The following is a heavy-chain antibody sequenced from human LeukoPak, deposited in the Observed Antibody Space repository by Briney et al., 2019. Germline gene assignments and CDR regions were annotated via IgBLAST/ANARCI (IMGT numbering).Heavy chain of an antibody. Sequence: SVKVSCKASGGTFSSYAISWVRQAPGQGLEWMGGIIPIFGTANYAQKFQGRVTITADESTSTAYMELSSLRSEDTAVYYCARGFALCSSTSCSPYYYYYYMDVWGKGTTVTVSS. CDR3: ARGFALCSSTSCSPYYYYYYMDV. J-gene: IGHJ6*03. CDR2: IIPIFGTA. CDR1: GGTFSSYA. V-gene: IGHV1-69*13. D-gene: IGHD2-2*01.